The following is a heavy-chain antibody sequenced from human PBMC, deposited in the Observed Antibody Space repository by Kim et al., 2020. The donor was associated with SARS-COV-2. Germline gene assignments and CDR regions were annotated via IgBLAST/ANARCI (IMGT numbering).Heavy chain of an antibody. CDR3: ARSSGSGFLESYYYGMDV. D-gene: IGHD3-3*01. Sequence: SETLSLTCTVSGGSISSYYWSWIRQPAGKGLEWIGRIYTSGSTNYNPSLKSRVTMSVDTSKNQFSLKLSSVTAADTAVYYCARSSGSGFLESYYYGMDVWGQGTTVTVSS. CDR2: IYTSGST. CDR1: GGSISSYY. J-gene: IGHJ6*02. V-gene: IGHV4-4*07.